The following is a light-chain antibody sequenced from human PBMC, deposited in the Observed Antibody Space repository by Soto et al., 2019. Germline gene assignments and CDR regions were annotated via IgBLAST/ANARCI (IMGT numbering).Light chain of an antibody. CDR3: SLYTSDSTYV. CDR2: HVS. V-gene: IGLV2-14*03. Sequence: QSVLTQPASVSGSPGQSITISCTGTSSDFGGYNYVSWYQQYPGKVPKLLIYHVSNRPSGVSNRFSGSKSGNTASLTISGLQAEDEAEYYCSLYTSDSTYVFGTGTKVTVL. CDR1: SSDFGGYNY. J-gene: IGLJ1*01.